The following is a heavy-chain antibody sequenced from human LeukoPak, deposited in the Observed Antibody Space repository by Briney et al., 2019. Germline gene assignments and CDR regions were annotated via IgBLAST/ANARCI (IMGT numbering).Heavy chain of an antibody. D-gene: IGHD6-19*01. CDR1: GSTFSTYA. J-gene: IGHJ4*02. V-gene: IGHV3-64*01. Sequence: GGSLRLSCAASGSTFSTYAIHWVRQAPGKGLEYVSAISSNGGSTFYANSVKGRFIVSRDNSKNTLYLQMGSLRAEDLAVYYCARRAPGFSSGWLDYWGQGTLVTVSS. CDR2: ISSNGGST. CDR3: ARRAPGFSSGWLDY.